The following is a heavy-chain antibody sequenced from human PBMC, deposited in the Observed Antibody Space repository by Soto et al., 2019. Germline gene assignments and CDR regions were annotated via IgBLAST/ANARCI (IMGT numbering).Heavy chain of an antibody. CDR3: ARAPHYYGSGGP. D-gene: IGHD3-10*01. V-gene: IGHV1-18*01. CDR1: GYTFTNSG. J-gene: IGHJ5*02. CDR2: IRVNNGDT. Sequence: GASVKVSCKASGYTFTNSGFSWVRQAPGQGLEWVGWIRVNNGDTHYAQKLQGRVTMTTDTSTSTVYMELSSLRSEDTAVYYCARAPHYYGSGGPWGQGTLVTVSS.